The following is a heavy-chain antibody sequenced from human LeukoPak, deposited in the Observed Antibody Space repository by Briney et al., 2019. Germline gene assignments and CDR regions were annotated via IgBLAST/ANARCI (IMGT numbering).Heavy chain of an antibody. CDR1: GYTFTGYY. Sequence: ASVKVSCKASGYTFTGYYMHWVRQAPGQGLEWMGRINPNSGGTNYAQKFQGRVTMTRDTSISTAYMELSRLRSDDTAVYYCARAKWELLPVGYSAYWGQGTLVTLSS. CDR2: INPNSGGT. V-gene: IGHV1-2*06. D-gene: IGHD1-26*01. J-gene: IGHJ4*02. CDR3: ARAKWELLPVGYSAY.